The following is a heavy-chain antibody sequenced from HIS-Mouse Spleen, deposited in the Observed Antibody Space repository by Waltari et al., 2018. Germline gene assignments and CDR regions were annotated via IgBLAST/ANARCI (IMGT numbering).Heavy chain of an antibody. CDR2: ISYDGSNK. V-gene: IGHV3-30-3*01. CDR1: GFTFSSHA. CDR3: AREGSFYYFDY. D-gene: IGHD6-13*01. Sequence: QVQLVESGGGVVQPGRSLRLSCAASGFTFSSHAMHWVRQAPGKGLEWVAVISYDGSNKYYADSVKGRFTISRDNSKNTLYLQMNSLRAEDTAVYYCAREGSFYYFDYWGQGTLVTVSS. J-gene: IGHJ4*02.